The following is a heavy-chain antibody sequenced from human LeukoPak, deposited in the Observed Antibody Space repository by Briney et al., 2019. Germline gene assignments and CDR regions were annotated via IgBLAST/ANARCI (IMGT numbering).Heavy chain of an antibody. CDR1: GFTVSSNY. V-gene: IGHV3-53*01. J-gene: IGHJ6*02. CDR2: IYSGGST. Sequence: GGSLRLSCAASGFTVSSNYMSWVRQAPGKGLEWVSVIYSGGSTYYADSVKGRFTISRDNSKNTLYLQMNSLRAEDTAVYYCARDLGGSGPLNPYYHYGMDVWGQGTTVTVSS. D-gene: IGHD3-10*01. CDR3: ARDLGGSGPLNPYYHYGMDV.